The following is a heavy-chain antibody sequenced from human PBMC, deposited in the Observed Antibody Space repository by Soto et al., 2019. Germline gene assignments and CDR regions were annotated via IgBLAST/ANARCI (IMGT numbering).Heavy chain of an antibody. V-gene: IGHV3-74*01. CDR3: ARGPLGTYYYDSSVYDY. D-gene: IGHD3-22*01. J-gene: IGHJ4*02. CDR2: INSDGSST. CDR1: GFTFSSYW. Sequence: LRLSCAASGFTFSSYWMHWVRQAPGKGLVWVSRINSDGSSTSYADPVKGRFTIPRDNAKNTLYLQMNSLRAEDTAVYYCARGPLGTYYYDSSVYDYWGQGTLVTVSS.